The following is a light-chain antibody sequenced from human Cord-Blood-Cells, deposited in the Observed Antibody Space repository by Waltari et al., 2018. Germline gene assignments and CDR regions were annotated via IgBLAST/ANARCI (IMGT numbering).Light chain of an antibody. V-gene: IGKV3-11*01. CDR3: QQYNNRPPWT. J-gene: IGKJ1*01. CDR1: QSVSSY. Sequence: EIVLTQSPATLSLSPGERATLSYRASQSVSSYLAWYQQKPGQAPRLLIYDTSNRATGIPARFSGSGSGTDFTLTISSLQSEDFAVYYCQQYNNRPPWTFGQGTKVEIK. CDR2: DTS.